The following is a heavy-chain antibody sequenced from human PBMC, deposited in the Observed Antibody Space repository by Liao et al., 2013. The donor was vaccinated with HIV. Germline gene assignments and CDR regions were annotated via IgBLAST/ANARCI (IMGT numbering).Heavy chain of an antibody. CDR3: ARGRGYYDTTI. V-gene: IGHV4-34*01. J-gene: IGHJ4*02. CDR1: TGSFSGYY. D-gene: IGHD3-22*01. CDR2: INHSGKT. Sequence: QVQLQESGPGLVKPSETPSRTCAVYTGSFSGYYWSWIRQSPGKGLEWIGEINHSGKTNNNPSLRSRVTLSVDTSKNQFSLRMSSVTAADTAVYYCARGRGYYDTTIWGQGTLVTVSS.